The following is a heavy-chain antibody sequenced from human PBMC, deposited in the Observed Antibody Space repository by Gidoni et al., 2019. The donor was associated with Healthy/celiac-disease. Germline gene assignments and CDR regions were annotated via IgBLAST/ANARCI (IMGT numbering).Heavy chain of an antibody. CDR3: AGGPPNYYGSGSYYGWFDP. V-gene: IGHV1-69*06. J-gene: IGHJ5*02. CDR2: ISPSLSTA. CDR1: GGTLSRYD. D-gene: IGHD3-10*01. Sequence: QAQPVQSGAEVQKHGSSVKVSCKASGGTLSRYDMSWVRQAPGQELEGMGGISPSLSTANNAQKFQGKVTITAVKSTSTAYMELGSLRSEDTAVYYCAGGPPNYYGSGSYYGWFDPWGQGTLVTVSS.